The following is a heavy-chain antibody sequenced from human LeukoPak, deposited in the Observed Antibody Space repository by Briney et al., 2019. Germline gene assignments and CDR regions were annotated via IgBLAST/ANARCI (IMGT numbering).Heavy chain of an antibody. D-gene: IGHD1-26*01. CDR2: INPSGGST. CDR1: GYTFTSYY. J-gene: IGHJ4*02. Sequence: GASVKVSCKASGYTFTSYYMHWVRQAPGQGLEWMGIINPSGGSTSYAQKFQGRVTMTRNTSISTAYMELSSLRSEDTAVYYCTTIPDRGDYFDYWGQGTLVTVSS. CDR3: TTIPDRGDYFDY. V-gene: IGHV1-46*01.